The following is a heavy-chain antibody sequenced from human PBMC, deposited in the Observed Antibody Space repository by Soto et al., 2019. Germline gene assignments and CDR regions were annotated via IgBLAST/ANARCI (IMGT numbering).Heavy chain of an antibody. CDR1: GFTFSTYN. D-gene: IGHD3-16*01. Sequence: EVRLVESGGGLVKSGGSLRLSCSASGFTFSTYNMNWVRQAPGRGVEWGSNIGRFGSYSWYVGSAQGRFTISRDKANNSLYLQMNSLRAEDTAVYSCARVGSTFARGRIGGVHYGLDVWGQGTTVTVSS. J-gene: IGHJ6*02. V-gene: IGHV3-21*03. CDR2: IGRFGSYS. CDR3: ARVGSTFARGRIGGVHYGLDV.